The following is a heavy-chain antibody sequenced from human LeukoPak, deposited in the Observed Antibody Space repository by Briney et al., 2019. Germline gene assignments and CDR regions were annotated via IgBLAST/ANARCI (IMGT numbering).Heavy chain of an antibody. CDR3: ARVEDSSGGMCYVGNAFDI. V-gene: IGHV4-59*01. CDR1: GGSISSYY. Sequence: SETLSLTCTVSGGSISSYYWSWIRLPPGKGLEWIGYIYYTGATYYNPSLKSRVTISLDTSKNQFSLKLSSVTAADAAVYYCARVEDSSGGMCYVGNAFDIWGQGTMVTVSS. J-gene: IGHJ3*02. CDR2: IYYTGAT. D-gene: IGHD3-22*01.